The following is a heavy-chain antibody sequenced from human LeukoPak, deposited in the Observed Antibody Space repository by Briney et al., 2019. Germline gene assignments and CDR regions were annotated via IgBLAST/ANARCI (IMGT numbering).Heavy chain of an antibody. D-gene: IGHD6-25*01. CDR1: GYTVTNYV. CDR2: ISAYNGNT. CDR3: ARGVVTFHSSGGAAFDS. V-gene: IGHV1-18*01. J-gene: IGHJ3*02. Sequence: ASVNVSYKASGYTVTNYVLSWVRQAAGQGLEGMGWISAYNGNTNYAQKLQGRVTMTTDTTTSTAYMELRSLRSDETAVYYCARGVVTFHSSGGAAFDSWGQATMVTVSS.